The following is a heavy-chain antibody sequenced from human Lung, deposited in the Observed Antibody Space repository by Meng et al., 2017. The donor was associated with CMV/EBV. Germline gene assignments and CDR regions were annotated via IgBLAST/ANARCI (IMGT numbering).Heavy chain of an antibody. V-gene: IGHV4-34*01. CDR2: INHSGST. CDR1: GYSIGSGYY. CDR3: ATIAAAERNGMDV. D-gene: IGHD6-13*01. Sequence: SXTXSLXCSVSGYSIGSGYYWSWIRQPPGKGLEWIGEINHSGSTNYNPSLKSRVTISVDTSKNQFSLKLSSVTAADTAVYYCATIAAAERNGMDVWGQGTXVT. J-gene: IGHJ6*02.